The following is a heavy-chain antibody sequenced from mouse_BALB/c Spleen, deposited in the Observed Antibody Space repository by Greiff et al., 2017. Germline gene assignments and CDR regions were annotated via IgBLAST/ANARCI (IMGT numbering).Heavy chain of an antibody. D-gene: IGHD1-2*01. CDR2: ISSGGSYT. Sequence: EVMLVESGGGLVKPGGSLKLSCAASGFTFSSYAMSWVRQTPEKRLEWVATISSGGSYTYYPDSVKGRFTISRDNAKNTLYLQMSSLRSEDTAMYYCARQDTTASYAMDYWGQGTSVTVSS. J-gene: IGHJ4*01. V-gene: IGHV5-9-3*01. CDR1: GFTFSSYA. CDR3: ARQDTTASYAMDY.